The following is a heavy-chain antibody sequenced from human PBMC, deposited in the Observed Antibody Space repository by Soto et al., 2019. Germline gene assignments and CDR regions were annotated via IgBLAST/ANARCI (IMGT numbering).Heavy chain of an antibody. CDR2: ISYDGTNK. J-gene: IGHJ3*02. CDR1: GLTFSSSG. V-gene: IGHV3-30*18. D-gene: IGHD3-16*01. CDR3: AKGLGWRVLGDAFDI. Sequence: QVQLVESGGGVVQPGRSLRLSCAASGLTFSSSGMHWVRPAPGKGLEWVAVISYDGTNKYYGDSVKGRFSLSRDNSEHTLYLKMNSLRAEDTAAYYCAKGLGWRVLGDAFDIWGQGTMVTVSS.